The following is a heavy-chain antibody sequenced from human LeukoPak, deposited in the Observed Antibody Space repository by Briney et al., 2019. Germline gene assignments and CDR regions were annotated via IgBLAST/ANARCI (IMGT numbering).Heavy chain of an antibody. V-gene: IGHV1-18*01. CDR3: ARVLDYGDYGFPFDY. D-gene: IGHD4-17*01. J-gene: IGHJ4*02. CDR1: GYTFTSYG. CDR2: ISAYNGNT. Sequence: ASVTVSCKASGYTFTSYGISWVRQAPGQGLEWMGWISAYNGNTNYAQKLQGRVTMTTDTSTSTAYMELRSLRSDDTAVYYCARVLDYGDYGFPFDYWGQGTLVTVSS.